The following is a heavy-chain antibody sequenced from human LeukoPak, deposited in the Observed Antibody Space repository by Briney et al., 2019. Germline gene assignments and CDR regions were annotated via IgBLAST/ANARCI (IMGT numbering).Heavy chain of an antibody. CDR2: IKPDGSET. V-gene: IGHV3-7*01. J-gene: IGHJ4*02. D-gene: IGHD4-11*01. CDR1: GFTFSSYW. Sequence: PGGSLRLSCAASGFTFSSYWMSWVRQAPGKGLEWVAHIKPDGSETYYVDSVKGRFTVSRDNAKNSLFLQMNSLRAEDTAVYHCTQSKYYWGQGTLVTVSS. CDR3: TQSKYY.